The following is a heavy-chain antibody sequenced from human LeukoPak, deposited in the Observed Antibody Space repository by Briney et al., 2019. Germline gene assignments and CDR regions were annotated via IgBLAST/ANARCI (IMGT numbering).Heavy chain of an antibody. V-gene: IGHV4-34*01. CDR1: GGSFSGYY. Sequence: SETLFLTCAVYGGSFSGYYWSWIRQPPGKGLEWIGEINHSGSTNYNPSLKSRVTISVDTSKNQFSLKLSSVTAADTAVYYCARLRGYSYGTRGYYFDYWGQGTLVTVSS. CDR2: INHSGST. J-gene: IGHJ4*02. CDR3: ARLRGYSYGTRGYYFDY. D-gene: IGHD5-18*01.